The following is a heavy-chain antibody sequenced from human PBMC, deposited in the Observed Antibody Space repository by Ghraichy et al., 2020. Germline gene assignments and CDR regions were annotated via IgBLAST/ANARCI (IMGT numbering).Heavy chain of an antibody. V-gene: IGHV4-34*01. J-gene: IGHJ4*02. D-gene: IGHD1-26*01. CDR3: ARGRIVGARSFGY. CDR1: GGSFSGYY. CDR2: INHSGST. Sequence: GSLRLTCAVYGGSFSGYYWSWIRQPPGKGLEWIGEINHSGSTNYNPSLKSRVTISVDTSKNQFSLKLSSVTAADTAVYYCARGRIVGARSFGYWGQGTLVTVSS.